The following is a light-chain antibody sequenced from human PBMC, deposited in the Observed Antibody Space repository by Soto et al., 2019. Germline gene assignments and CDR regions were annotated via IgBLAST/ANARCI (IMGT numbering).Light chain of an antibody. CDR3: MQGTHWPST. CDR1: QSLQDSGGNTY. Sequence: DVVMTQSPLSLPVTLGQSASISCRSSQSLQDSGGNTYLNWFQQRPVQSPRRLIYKISNRDSGVPDRFSGSGSGTDFTLKISRVEAEDVGIYFCMQGTHWPSTFGQGTKLEIK. J-gene: IGKJ2*01. CDR2: KIS. V-gene: IGKV2-30*01.